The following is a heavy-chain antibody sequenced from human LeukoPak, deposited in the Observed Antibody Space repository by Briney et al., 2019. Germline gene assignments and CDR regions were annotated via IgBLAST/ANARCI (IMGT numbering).Heavy chain of an antibody. Sequence: ASVKVSCKASGYTFTSYGISWVRQAPGQGLEWMGWISAYNGNTNYAQKLQGRVTMTTDTSTSTAYMELRSLRSDDTAVYYCARDRISADCSSTSCYMGWFDPWGQGTLVTVSS. V-gene: IGHV1-18*01. CDR2: ISAYNGNT. D-gene: IGHD2-2*02. J-gene: IGHJ5*02. CDR3: ARDRISADCSSTSCYMGWFDP. CDR1: GYTFTSYG.